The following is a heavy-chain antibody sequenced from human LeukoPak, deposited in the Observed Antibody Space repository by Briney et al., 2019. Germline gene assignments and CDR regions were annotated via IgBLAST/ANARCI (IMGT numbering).Heavy chain of an antibody. CDR2: ISGSGGST. CDR1: GFTFSSYA. J-gene: IGHJ6*02. Sequence: PGGSLRLSCAASGFTFSSYAISWVRQAPGKGLEWVSAISGSGGSTYYADSVKGRFTISRDNSKNTLYLQMNSLRAEDTAVYYCAKDRVGRHGMDVWGQGTTVTVSS. CDR3: AKDRVGRHGMDV. V-gene: IGHV3-23*01. D-gene: IGHD3-10*01.